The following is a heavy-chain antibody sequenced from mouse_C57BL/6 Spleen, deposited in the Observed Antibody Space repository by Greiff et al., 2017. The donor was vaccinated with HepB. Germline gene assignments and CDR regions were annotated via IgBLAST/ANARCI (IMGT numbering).Heavy chain of an antibody. CDR2: IYPGSGNT. CDR1: GYSFTSYY. J-gene: IGHJ4*01. D-gene: IGHD1-1*01. V-gene: IGHV1-66*01. CDR3: ARPSTVVGAMDY. Sequence: QVQLQQSGPELVKPGASVKISCKASGYSFTSYYIHWVKQRPGQGLEWIGWIYPGSGNTKYNEKFKGKATLTADTSSSTAYMQLSSLTSEDSAVYYCARPSTVVGAMDYWGQGTSVTVSS.